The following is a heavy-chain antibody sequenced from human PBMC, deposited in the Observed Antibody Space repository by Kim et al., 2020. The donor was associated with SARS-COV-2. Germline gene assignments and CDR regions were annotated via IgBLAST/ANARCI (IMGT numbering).Heavy chain of an antibody. V-gene: IGHV3-30*18. CDR2: ISYDGSNK. J-gene: IGHJ4*02. CDR1: GFTFSSYG. Sequence: GGSLRLSCAASGFTFSSYGMHWVRQAPGKGLEWVAVISYDGSNKYYADSVKGRFTISRDNSKNTLYLQMNSLRAEDTAVYYCAKTGGVSSGWYAVQPPDYWGQGTLVTVSS. CDR3: AKTGGVSSGWYAVQPPDY. D-gene: IGHD6-19*01.